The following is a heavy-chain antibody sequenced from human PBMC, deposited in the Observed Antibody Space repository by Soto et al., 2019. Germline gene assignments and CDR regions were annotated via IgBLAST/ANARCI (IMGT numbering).Heavy chain of an antibody. V-gene: IGHV4-59*08. Sequence: SETLSLTCTVSGGSISSYYWSWIRQPPGKGLEWIGYIYYSGSTNYNPSLKSRVTISVDTSTNQFFLKLSSVTAEDTAVYYCARLYGFSGFDYWGQGTLVTVSS. CDR3: ARLYGFSGFDY. D-gene: IGHD6-25*01. CDR2: IYYSGST. J-gene: IGHJ4*02. CDR1: GGSISSYY.